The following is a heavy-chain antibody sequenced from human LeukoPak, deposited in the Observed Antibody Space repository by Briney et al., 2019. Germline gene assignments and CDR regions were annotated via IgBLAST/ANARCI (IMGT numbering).Heavy chain of an antibody. Sequence: TPSETLSLTCTVSGGSISSSSYYWGWIRQPPGKGLEWIGSIYYSGSTYYNPSLKSRVTISVDTSKNQFSLKLSSVTAADTAVYYCARECSGGSCYRDYWGQGTLVTVSS. D-gene: IGHD2-15*01. CDR1: GGSISSSSYY. CDR2: IYYSGST. CDR3: ARECSGGSCYRDY. V-gene: IGHV4-39*07. J-gene: IGHJ4*02.